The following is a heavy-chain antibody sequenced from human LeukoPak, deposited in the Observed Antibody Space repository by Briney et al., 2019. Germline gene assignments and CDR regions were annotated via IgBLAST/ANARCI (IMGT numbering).Heavy chain of an antibody. V-gene: IGHV1-24*01. Sequence: GASVKVSCKVSGYTLTELSMHWVRQAPGKGLEWMGGFDPEDGKTIYAQKFQGRVTMTEDTSTDTAYMELSSLRSEDTAVYYCASAVVGYSGYGYRRDGYKIIWFDPWGQGTLVTVSS. CDR3: ASAVVGYSGYGYRRDGYKIIWFDP. CDR2: FDPEDGKT. D-gene: IGHD5-12*01. J-gene: IGHJ5*02. CDR1: GYTLTELS.